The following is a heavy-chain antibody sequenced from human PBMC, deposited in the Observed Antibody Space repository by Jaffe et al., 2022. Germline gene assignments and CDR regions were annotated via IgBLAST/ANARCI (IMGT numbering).Heavy chain of an antibody. CDR1: GYTFTSYG. J-gene: IGHJ6*03. D-gene: IGHD3-3*01. V-gene: IGHV1-18*01. Sequence: QVQLVQSGAEVKKPGASVKVSCKASGYTFTSYGISWVRQAPGQGLEWMGWISAYNGNTNYAQKLQGRVTMTTDTSTSTAYMELRSLRSDDTAVYYCARGNYDFWSGYYRYYYYYMDVWGKGTTVTVSS. CDR3: ARGNYDFWSGYYRYYYYYMDV. CDR2: ISAYNGNT.